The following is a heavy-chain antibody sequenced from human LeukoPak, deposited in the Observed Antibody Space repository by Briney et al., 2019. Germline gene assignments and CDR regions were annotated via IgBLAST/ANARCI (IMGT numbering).Heavy chain of an antibody. CDR3: ARGGRVRGHYMDV. CDR2: IKTNSGAT. Sequence: ASVKVSCKASGYTFTDYYLLWVRQAPGQGLEWMGWIKTNSGATDYAQNFEARVTMTTDTSTSTAYMELRSLRSDDTAVYYCARGGRVRGHYMDVWGKGTTVTVSS. CDR1: GYTFTDYY. V-gene: IGHV1-2*02. D-gene: IGHD3-10*01. J-gene: IGHJ6*03.